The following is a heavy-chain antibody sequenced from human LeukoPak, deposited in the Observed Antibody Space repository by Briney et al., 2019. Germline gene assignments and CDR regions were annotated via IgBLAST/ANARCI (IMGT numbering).Heavy chain of an antibody. CDR1: GFTFSSYG. V-gene: IGHV3-33*01. D-gene: IGHD6-19*01. J-gene: IGHJ4*02. CDR2: IWYGGSNK. CDR3: ARAFLGGWYYFDY. Sequence: GGSLRLSCAASGFTFSSYGMHWVRQAPGKGLEWVAVIWYGGSNKYYADSVKGRFTISRDNSKNTLYLQMNSLRAEDTAVYYCARAFLGGWYYFDYWGQGTLVTVSS.